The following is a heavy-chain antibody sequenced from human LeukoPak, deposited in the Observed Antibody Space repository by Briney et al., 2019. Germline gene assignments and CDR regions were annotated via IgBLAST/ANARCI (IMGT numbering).Heavy chain of an antibody. D-gene: IGHD3-3*01. Sequence: GGSLRLSCAASGFTFSSYAMSWVRQAPGKGLEWVSAISGSGGSTYYADSVKGRFTISRDNSKNTLYLQMNSLRAEDTAVYYCAKVRYDFWSGSALYYFDYRGQGTLVTVSS. CDR2: ISGSGGST. V-gene: IGHV3-23*01. CDR3: AKVRYDFWSGSALYYFDY. J-gene: IGHJ4*02. CDR1: GFTFSSYA.